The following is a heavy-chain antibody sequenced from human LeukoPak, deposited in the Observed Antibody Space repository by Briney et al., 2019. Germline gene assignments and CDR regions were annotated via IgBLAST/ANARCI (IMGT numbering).Heavy chain of an antibody. CDR1: GYSFTSYL. V-gene: IGHV5-10-1*01. CDR2: IDPSDSYT. CDR3: AIKYYYYYGMDV. Sequence: GESLKISCKGSGYSFTSYLISWGRQMPGKGLEWMGRIDPSDSYTNYSPSFQGHVTISADKSISTAYLQWSSLKASDTAMYYCAIKYYYYYGMDVWGQGTTVTVSS. J-gene: IGHJ6*02.